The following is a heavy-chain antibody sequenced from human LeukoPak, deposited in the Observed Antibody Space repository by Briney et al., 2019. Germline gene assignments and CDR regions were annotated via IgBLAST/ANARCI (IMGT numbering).Heavy chain of an antibody. CDR2: IYTTGGT. CDR3: ARCVGYSYGDSHDAFDI. CDR1: GGSTSSYY. V-gene: IGHV4-59*10. D-gene: IGHD5-18*01. J-gene: IGHJ3*02. Sequence: LGALCVSRAVPGGSTSSYYWCWSRQPAGEGVWWVGRIYTTGGTNYNPSLKSRVTISLDTSTNQHSLNLSSVTAADTAVYYCARCVGYSYGDSHDAFDIWGQGTMVTVSS.